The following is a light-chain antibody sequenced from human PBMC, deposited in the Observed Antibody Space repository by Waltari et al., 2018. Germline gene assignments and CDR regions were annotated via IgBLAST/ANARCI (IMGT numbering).Light chain of an antibody. CDR2: DVS. Sequence: QSALTQPASVSGSPGQSITISCTGTSSDVGVYNYVSWYPQHPDKAPTLIIYDVSKRAPGVSNRVSGSKSGNTASLTSAGLHAEDEADYYCTSYTTSSTLLFGGGTKLTVL. CDR1: SSDVGVYNY. V-gene: IGLV2-14*03. J-gene: IGLJ3*02. CDR3: TSYTTSSTLL.